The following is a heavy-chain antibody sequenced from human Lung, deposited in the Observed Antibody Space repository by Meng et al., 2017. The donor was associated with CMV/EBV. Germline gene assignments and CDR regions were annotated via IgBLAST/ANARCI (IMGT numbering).Heavy chain of an antibody. Sequence: SLKISCAASGFTFDDYSMHWVRQAPGKGLEWVSGINWNSVRIDYVDSVKGRFTISRDNAKKSLYLQINSPRPEDTAFYHCAKGGPDYNGWHYFDFWGQGALVTVSS. CDR1: GFTFDDYS. V-gene: IGHV3-9*01. CDR2: INWNSVRI. J-gene: IGHJ4*02. D-gene: IGHD3-10*01. CDR3: AKGGPDYNGWHYFDF.